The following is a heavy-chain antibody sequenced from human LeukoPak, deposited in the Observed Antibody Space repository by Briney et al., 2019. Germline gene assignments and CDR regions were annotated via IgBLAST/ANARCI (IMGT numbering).Heavy chain of an antibody. D-gene: IGHD4-17*01. CDR1: EFDFSSHA. CDR2: ISISGSKT. V-gene: IGHV3-23*01. J-gene: IGHJ4*02. Sequence: GGSLRLSCAASEFDFSSHAMIWVRQAPGKGLEWVSAISISGSKTYYADSVKGRFTISRDNSKNTLYLQMNSLRAADTAVYYCANEIRPNDYWGQGTQVTVSS. CDR3: ANEIRPNDY.